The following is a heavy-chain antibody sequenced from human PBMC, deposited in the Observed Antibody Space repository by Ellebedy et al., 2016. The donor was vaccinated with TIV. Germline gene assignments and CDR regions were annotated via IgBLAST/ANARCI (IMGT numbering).Heavy chain of an antibody. CDR3: ARDDVVVVTAIRDYYYYYGMDV. Sequence: SETLSLXXAVPGGSISSSNWWGWVRQPPGTWLEWIGEIYHSGSTNYNPSLKSRVTISVDKSKNQFSLKLISVTAADTAVYYCARDDVVVVTAIRDYYYYYGMDVWGQGTTATVSS. J-gene: IGHJ6*02. CDR1: GGSISSSNW. V-gene: IGHV4-4*02. D-gene: IGHD2-21*02. CDR2: IYHSGST.